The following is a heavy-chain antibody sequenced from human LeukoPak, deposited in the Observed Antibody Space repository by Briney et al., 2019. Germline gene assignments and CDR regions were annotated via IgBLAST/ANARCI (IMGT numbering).Heavy chain of an antibody. Sequence: ASVKVSCKASGYTFTSYDINWVRQATGQGLEWMGWMNPNSGNTGYAQKFQGRVAITRNTSISTAYMELSSLRSEDTAVYYCARGYCSRSSFYSGGWFDPWGQGTLVTVSP. CDR1: GYTFTSYD. J-gene: IGHJ5*02. V-gene: IGHV1-8*03. CDR2: MNPNSGNT. CDR3: ARGYCSRSSFYSGGWFDP. D-gene: IGHD2-2*01.